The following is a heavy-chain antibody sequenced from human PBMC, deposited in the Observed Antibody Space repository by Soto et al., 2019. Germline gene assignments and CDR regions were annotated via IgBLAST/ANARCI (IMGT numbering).Heavy chain of an antibody. V-gene: IGHV1-69*13. CDR1: GGTFSSYA. D-gene: IGHD4-17*01. J-gene: IGHJ5*02. Sequence: SVKVSCKASGGTFSSYAISWVRQAPGQGLEWMGGIIPIFGTANYAQKFQGRVTITADESTSTAYMELSSLRSEDTAVYYCARDLTQHESYGDYLGWFDPWGQGTLVTVSS. CDR2: IIPIFGTA. CDR3: ARDLTQHESYGDYLGWFDP.